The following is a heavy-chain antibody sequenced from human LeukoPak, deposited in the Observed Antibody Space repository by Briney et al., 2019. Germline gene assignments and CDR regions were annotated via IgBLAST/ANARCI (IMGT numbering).Heavy chain of an antibody. CDR2: IKSKADGGTT. CDR1: GFTFSNAW. Sequence: PGGSLRLSCAASGFTFSNAWMTWVRQAPGKGLEWVGRIKSKADGGTTDHAAPVKGRFTISRDDSKNTLYLQMTSLKTEDTAVYYCTTDVNSDWHGLFDSWGQGTMVTVSS. D-gene: IGHD6-19*01. J-gene: IGHJ4*02. V-gene: IGHV3-15*01. CDR3: TTDVNSDWHGLFDS.